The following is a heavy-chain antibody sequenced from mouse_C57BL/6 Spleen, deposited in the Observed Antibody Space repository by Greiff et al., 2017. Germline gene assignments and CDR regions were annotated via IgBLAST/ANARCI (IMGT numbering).Heavy chain of an antibody. CDR2: IYPGSGST. D-gene: IGHD1-1*01. CDR1: GYTFTSYW. V-gene: IGHV1-55*01. Sequence: QVQLQQPGAELVKPGASVKMSCKASGYTFTSYWITWVKQRPGQGLEWIGDIYPGSGSTNYNEKFKSKATLTVDTSSSTAYMQLSSLTSEDSAVYYCARSPLITTVVAPFDYWGQGTLVTVSA. J-gene: IGHJ3*01. CDR3: ARSPLITTVVAPFDY.